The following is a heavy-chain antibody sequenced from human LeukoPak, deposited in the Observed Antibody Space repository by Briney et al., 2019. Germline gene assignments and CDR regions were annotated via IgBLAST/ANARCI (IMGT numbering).Heavy chain of an antibody. CDR1: GFTFSSYS. V-gene: IGHV3-21*01. CDR2: ISSSSSYI. CDR3: ARAVAGTGYFDL. Sequence: GGSLRLSCAASGFTFSSYSMNWVRQAPGKGLEWVSSISSSSSYIYYADSVKGRFTISRDNVKNSLYLQMNSLRAEDTAVYYCARAVAGTGYFDLWGRGTLVTVSS. D-gene: IGHD6-19*01. J-gene: IGHJ2*01.